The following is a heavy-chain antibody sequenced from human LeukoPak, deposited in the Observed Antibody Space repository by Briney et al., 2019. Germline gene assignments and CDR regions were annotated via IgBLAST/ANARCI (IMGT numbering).Heavy chain of an antibody. CDR3: ARVFQIPWRYSSRKWYAFDI. D-gene: IGHD6-13*01. CDR1: GFTSSSYA. CDR2: INSDGSST. V-gene: IGHV3-74*01. Sequence: GGSLRLSCAASGFTSSSYAMSWVRQAPGKGLVWVSRINSDGSSTSYADSVKGRFTISRDNAKNTLYLQMNSLRAEDTAVYYCARVFQIPWRYSSRKWYAFDIWGQGTMVTVSS. J-gene: IGHJ3*02.